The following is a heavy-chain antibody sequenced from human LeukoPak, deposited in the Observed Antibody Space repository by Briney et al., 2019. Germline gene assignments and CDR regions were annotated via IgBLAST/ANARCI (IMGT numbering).Heavy chain of an antibody. Sequence: GGSLRLSCAVSGFTFSSYSMNWVRQAPGEGLEWISYISSSGTTIYYADSVKGRFTISRDNAKHSQYLQMNSLRDEDTAVYYCARDQSPKRFDCWGQGTLVTVSS. J-gene: IGHJ4*02. CDR3: ARDQSPKRFDC. CDR2: ISSSGTTI. V-gene: IGHV3-48*02. CDR1: GFTFSSYS.